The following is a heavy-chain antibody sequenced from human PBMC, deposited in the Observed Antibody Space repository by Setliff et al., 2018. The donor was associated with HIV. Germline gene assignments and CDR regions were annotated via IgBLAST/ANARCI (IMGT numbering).Heavy chain of an antibody. CDR1: GASISSPNW. Sequence: SETLSLTCAVSGASISSPNWWTWVRQPPGKGLEWIGEIYQSGTTHYNLSLESRVTISLDKSKNQFSLKLISVTAADTAVYFCARDRTYYDAFDIWGQGKLVTVSS. CDR3: ARDRTYYDAFDI. V-gene: IGHV4-4*02. CDR2: IYQSGTT. J-gene: IGHJ3*02. D-gene: IGHD3-10*01.